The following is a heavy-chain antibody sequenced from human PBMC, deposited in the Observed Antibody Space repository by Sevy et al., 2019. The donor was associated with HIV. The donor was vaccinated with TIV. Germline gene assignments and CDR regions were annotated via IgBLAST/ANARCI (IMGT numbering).Heavy chain of an antibody. CDR2: IIPVLGTV. CDR3: ARGGGNGWYYFDY. D-gene: IGHD6-19*01. CDR1: GGIFRTNA. V-gene: IGHV1-69*13. J-gene: IGHJ4*02. Sequence: ASAKVSCKASGGIFRTNAFSWVRQAPGQGLEWMGGIIPVLGTVNYARKFQGRVTITADESTKTVYMELSSLRSEETAVYYCARGGGNGWYYFDYWGQETLVTVSS.